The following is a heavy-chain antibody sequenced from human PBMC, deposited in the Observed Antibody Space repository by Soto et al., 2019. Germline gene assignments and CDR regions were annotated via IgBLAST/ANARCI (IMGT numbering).Heavy chain of an antibody. J-gene: IGHJ6*02. CDR2: INPNSGGT. CDR3: ARGPYYDILTGYYSSYGMDV. Sequence: ASVKVSCTASGYIFNIYYMHWVRQAPGQELGWMGRINPNSGGTNYAQKFQGRVTMTRNTSISTAYMELSSLRSEDTAVYYCARGPYYDILTGYYSSYGMDVWGQGTTVTVSS. CDR1: GYIFNIYY. D-gene: IGHD3-9*01. V-gene: IGHV1-2*06.